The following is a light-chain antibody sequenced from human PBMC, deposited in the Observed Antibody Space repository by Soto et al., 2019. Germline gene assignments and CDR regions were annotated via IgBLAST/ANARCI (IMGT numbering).Light chain of an antibody. J-gene: IGKJ4*01. Sequence: EIVLTQSPATLSLSPGERATLSCRASQGVSSYLAWYQQKPGQAPRLLIYDASNRATGIPARFSGSGSGTDFTLTISSLEPEDFAVYYCQQRSNWPPFGTFGGGTKVDIK. CDR3: QQRSNWPPFGT. CDR1: QGVSSY. V-gene: IGKV3-11*01. CDR2: DAS.